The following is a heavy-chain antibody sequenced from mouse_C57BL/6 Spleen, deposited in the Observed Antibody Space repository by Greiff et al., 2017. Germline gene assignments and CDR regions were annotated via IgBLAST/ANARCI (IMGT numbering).Heavy chain of an antibody. Sequence: QVQLQQSGAELARPGASVKMSCKASGYPFTSYTMHWVKQRPGQGLEWIGNINPRSGYTKYNQKVKDKATLTADKSSSTAYMQRSSLTSEDSAVYYCARRLTWTYYAMDYWGQGTSVTVS. J-gene: IGHJ4*01. CDR1: GYPFTSYT. V-gene: IGHV1-4*01. D-gene: IGHD4-1*01. CDR3: ARRLTWTYYAMDY. CDR2: INPRSGYT.